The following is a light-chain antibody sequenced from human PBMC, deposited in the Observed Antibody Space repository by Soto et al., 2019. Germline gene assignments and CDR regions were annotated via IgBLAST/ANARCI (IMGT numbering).Light chain of an antibody. V-gene: IGKV3-15*01. CDR2: GAS. Sequence: EIVLTQSPGTVSLSPGERATLSCRASQSVSNNYLAWYQQKPGQASRLLIYGASTRATGIPARFSGSGSGTEFTLAISSLQSEDFAVYYCQQYNNWPPWTFGQGTKVDIK. J-gene: IGKJ1*01. CDR1: QSVSNN. CDR3: QQYNNWPPWT.